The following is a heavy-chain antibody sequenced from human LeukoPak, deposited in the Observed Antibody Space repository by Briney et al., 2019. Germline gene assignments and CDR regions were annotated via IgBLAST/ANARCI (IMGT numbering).Heavy chain of an antibody. CDR1: GFTFSSYG. Sequence: GGSLRLSCAASGFTFSSYGMHWVRQAPGKGLEWVAVISYDGSNKYYADSVKGRFTISRDNAKNSLYLQMNSLRAEDTALYYCAKGTGLYYYYYYMDVWGKGTTVTISS. CDR2: ISYDGSNK. J-gene: IGHJ6*03. D-gene: IGHD2-8*02. CDR3: AKGTGLYYYYYYMDV. V-gene: IGHV3-30*18.